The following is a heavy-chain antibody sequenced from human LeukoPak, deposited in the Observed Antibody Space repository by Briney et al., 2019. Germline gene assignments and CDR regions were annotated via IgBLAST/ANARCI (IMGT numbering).Heavy chain of an antibody. CDR2: IEQDGSEK. J-gene: IGHJ5*02. V-gene: IGHV3-7*05. D-gene: IGHD3-3*01. CDR3: ARDHPPSYYDFWSGALGAFDP. CDR1: GFTFSSYC. Sequence: PGGSLRLSCAASGFTFSSYCMIWVRQAPGKGLEGVANIEQDGSEKYYVDSVKGRFTISRDNAKNSLYLQMNSLRAEDTAVYYCARDHPPSYYDFWSGALGAFDPWGQGALVTVSS.